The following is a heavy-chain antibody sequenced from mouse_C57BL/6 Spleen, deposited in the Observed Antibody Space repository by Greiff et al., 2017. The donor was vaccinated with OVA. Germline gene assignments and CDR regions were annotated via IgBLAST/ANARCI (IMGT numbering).Heavy chain of an antibody. D-gene: IGHD6-1*01. Sequence: VQLQQSGAELAKPGASVKLSCKASGYTFTSYWMHWVKQRPGQGLEWIGYINPSSGYTKYNQKFKDKATLTADKSYSTAYMQLSSLTYEDSAVYYCARSTDYAMDYWGQGTSVTVSS. CDR3: ARSTDYAMDY. V-gene: IGHV1-7*01. J-gene: IGHJ4*01. CDR1: GYTFTSYW. CDR2: INPSSGYT.